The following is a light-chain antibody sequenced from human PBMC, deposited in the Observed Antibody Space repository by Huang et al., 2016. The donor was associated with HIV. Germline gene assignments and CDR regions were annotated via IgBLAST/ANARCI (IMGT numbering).Light chain of an antibody. CDR2: AAS. CDR1: QSISSY. J-gene: IGKJ2*01. Sequence: DIQLTQSPSSLSASVGDRVTLTCRASQSISSYLNWCQQRPGKAPRLLIYAASTLQSGVPSRFSGGGSETDFTLTIRSLQPEDFATYYCQQSYSSPRTFGQGTNLEIK. V-gene: IGKV1-39*01. CDR3: QQSYSSPRT.